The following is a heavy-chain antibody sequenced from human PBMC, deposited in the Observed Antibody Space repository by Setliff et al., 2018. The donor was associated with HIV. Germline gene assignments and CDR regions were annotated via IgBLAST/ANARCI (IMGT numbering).Heavy chain of an antibody. CDR3: ARNFGLSPSGKYYYYYGMDI. D-gene: IGHD3-10*01. V-gene: IGHV1-46*01. J-gene: IGHJ6*02. Sequence: ASVKVSCKASGYTFTSYYIHWVRQAPGQGLEWMGRINPSGGSTSYAQKLQGRVTMTRDTSINAAYMELRGLRSDDTAVYYCARNFGLSPSGKYYYYYGMDIWGQGTTVTVS. CDR1: GYTFTSYY. CDR2: INPSGGST.